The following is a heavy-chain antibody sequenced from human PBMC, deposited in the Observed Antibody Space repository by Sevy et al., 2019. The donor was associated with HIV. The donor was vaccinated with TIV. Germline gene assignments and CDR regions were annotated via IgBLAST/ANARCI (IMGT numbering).Heavy chain of an antibody. Sequence: GGSLRLSCAASGFTFSNAWMNWVRQAPGKGLEWVGRIKSKTDGGTADYAAPVKGRFTIPRDDSKNTVYVQMNSLKTEDTAVYYCTTGSSSFPYYFDYWGQGSLVTVSS. D-gene: IGHD6-13*01. V-gene: IGHV3-15*07. J-gene: IGHJ4*02. CDR3: TTGSSSFPYYFDY. CDR1: GFTFSNAW. CDR2: IKSKTDGGTA.